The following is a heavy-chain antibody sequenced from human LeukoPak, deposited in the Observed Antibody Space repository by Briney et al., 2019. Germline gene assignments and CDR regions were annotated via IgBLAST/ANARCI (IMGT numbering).Heavy chain of an antibody. D-gene: IGHD6-13*01. V-gene: IGHV1-8*01. Sequence: ASVKVSCKASGYTFTSYDINWVRQATGQGLEWMGWMNPNSGNTGYAQKFQGRVTMTRNTSISTAYMELSSLRSEDTAVYYCARSQIAAAANFDYWGQGTLVTVSS. CDR1: GYTFTSYD. J-gene: IGHJ4*02. CDR3: ARSQIAAAANFDY. CDR2: MNPNSGNT.